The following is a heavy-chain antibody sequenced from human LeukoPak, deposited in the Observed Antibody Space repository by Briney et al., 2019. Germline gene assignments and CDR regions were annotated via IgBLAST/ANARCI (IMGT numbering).Heavy chain of an antibody. J-gene: IGHJ4*02. V-gene: IGHV1-8*02. CDR3: ARGIAFWLGWDY. Sequence: ASVKVSCKASGYTFSGYYIHWVRQAPGHGLEWMGWMNPNSGNTGYAQKFQGRVTMTRNTSISTAYMELSSLRSEDTAVYYCARGIAFWLGWDYWGQGTLVTVSS. CDR1: GYTFSGYY. CDR2: MNPNSGNT. D-gene: IGHD3-9*01.